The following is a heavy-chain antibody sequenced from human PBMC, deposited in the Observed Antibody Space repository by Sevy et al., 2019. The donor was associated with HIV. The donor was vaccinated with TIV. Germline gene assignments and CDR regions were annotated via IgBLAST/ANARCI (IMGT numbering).Heavy chain of an antibody. V-gene: IGHV4-34*01. CDR1: GGSFSDYY. J-gene: IGHJ5*02. D-gene: IGHD3-10*01. Sequence: SETLSLTCAVYGGSFSDYYWSWIRQPPGGGLEWMGEISHIGSTNYNPSLKSRVTMSLDTSTNQFSLKLKSMTAADTFCRGDAAVLSDTSRSRFSLRLKSMTAADPAVYYWARSIASVLPGPLGLFFRVYSNWFGPWGQGTLVTVSS. CDR3: AAVLSDTSRSRFSLRLKSMTAADPAVYYWARSIASVLPGPLGLFFRVYSNWFGP. CDR2: ISHIGST.